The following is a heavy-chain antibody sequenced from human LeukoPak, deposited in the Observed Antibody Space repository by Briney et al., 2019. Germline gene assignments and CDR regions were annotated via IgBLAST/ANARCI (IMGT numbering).Heavy chain of an antibody. V-gene: IGHV3-23*01. J-gene: IGHJ3*02. Sequence: PGGSLRLSCAASGFTFSSYAMSWVRQAPGKGLEWVSAISGSGGSTYYADSVKGRFTISRDNSKNTLYLQMNSLRAEDTAVYYCAKLPSYYYGSGSFVDAFDIWGQGTMVTVPS. CDR2: ISGSGGST. CDR1: GFTFSSYA. CDR3: AKLPSYYYGSGSFVDAFDI. D-gene: IGHD3-10*01.